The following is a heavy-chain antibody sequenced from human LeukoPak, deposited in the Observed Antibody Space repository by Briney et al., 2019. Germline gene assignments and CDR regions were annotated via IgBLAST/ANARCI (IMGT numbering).Heavy chain of an antibody. CDR2: IIPIFGIA. J-gene: IGHJ4*02. D-gene: IGHD6-19*01. V-gene: IGHV1-69*04. CDR3: ARDPASSGWPFFDY. Sequence: ASVKVSCKASGGTFSSYAISWVRQAPGQGLEWMGRIIPIFGIANYAQKFQGRVTNTADKSTSTAYMELSSLRSEDTAVYYCARDPASSGWPFFDYWGQGTLVTVSS. CDR1: GGTFSSYA.